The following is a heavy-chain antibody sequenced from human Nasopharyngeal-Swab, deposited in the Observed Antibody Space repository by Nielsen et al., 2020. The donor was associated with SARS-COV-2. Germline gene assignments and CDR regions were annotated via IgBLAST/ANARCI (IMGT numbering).Heavy chain of an antibody. CDR3: ARPGGQQLANDYYYGMDV. D-gene: IGHD6-13*01. J-gene: IGHJ6*02. Sequence: SVKVSCNASGGTFSSYAISWVRQAPGQGLEWMGGIIPIFGIANYAQKFQGRVTITADESTSTAYMELSSLRSEDTAVYYCARPGGQQLANDYYYGMDVWGQGTTVTVSS. CDR1: GGTFSSYA. CDR2: IIPIFGIA. V-gene: IGHV1-69*13.